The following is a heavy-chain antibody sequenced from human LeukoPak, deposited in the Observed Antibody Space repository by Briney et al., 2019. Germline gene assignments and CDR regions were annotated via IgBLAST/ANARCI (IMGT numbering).Heavy chain of an antibody. CDR1: GYTFTVYY. V-gene: IGHV1-2*02. CDR2: INPNSGGT. J-gene: IGHJ4*02. Sequence: ASVKVSCKASGYTFTVYYMHWVRQAPGQGLEWMGWINPNSGGTNYAQKFQGRVTMTRDTSISTAYMELSRLRSDDTAVYYCARDSSRQYSSSSGPFDYWGQGTLVTVSS. D-gene: IGHD6-6*01. CDR3: ARDSSRQYSSSSGPFDY.